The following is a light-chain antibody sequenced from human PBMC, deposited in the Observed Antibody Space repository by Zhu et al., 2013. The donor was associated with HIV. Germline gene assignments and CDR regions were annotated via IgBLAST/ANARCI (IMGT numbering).Light chain of an antibody. J-gene: IGKJ5*01. V-gene: IGKV3-20*01. CDR1: QYVSSRY. CDR3: QQYGSSPIT. CDR2: GAS. Sequence: EIVLTQSPGTLSLSPGERATLSCRASQYVSSRYLAWYHQKPGQAPRLLIYGASSRATGIPDRFSGSGSGTDFTLTISMLEPEDFAVYYCQQYGSSPITFGQGTRLEIK.